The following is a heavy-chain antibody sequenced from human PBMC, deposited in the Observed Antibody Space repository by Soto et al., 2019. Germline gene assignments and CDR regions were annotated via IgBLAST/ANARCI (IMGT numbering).Heavy chain of an antibody. CDR3: ARNLASVHDY. Sequence: QVQLVQSGGEVKRPGASVKVSCKASGYPFTSYGISWVRQAPGQGLEWMGWINPYNGNTKYAQKFQGRFTMTTDTSTTTAYMELRSLSHDDTAVYYCARNLASVHDYWGQGSLVTVSS. D-gene: IGHD1-1*01. CDR2: INPYNGNT. J-gene: IGHJ4*02. V-gene: IGHV1-18*04. CDR1: GYPFTSYG.